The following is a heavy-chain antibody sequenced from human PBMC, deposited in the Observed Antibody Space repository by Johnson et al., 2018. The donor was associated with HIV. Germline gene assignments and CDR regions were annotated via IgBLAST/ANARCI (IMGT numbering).Heavy chain of an antibody. D-gene: IGHD3-22*01. V-gene: IGHV3-NL1*01. CDR2: IYSGGST. CDR1: GFIFDDFG. CDR3: AKDRVEEVVVHDAFDI. Sequence: QEQLVESGGGVVRPGESLRLSCAASGFIFDDFGMNWVRQAPGKGLEWVSVIYSGGSTYYADSVKGRFPISRDNSKKTLYLQMNSLRTEDTAVYYCAKDRVEEVVVHDAFDIWGQGTMVTVSS. J-gene: IGHJ3*02.